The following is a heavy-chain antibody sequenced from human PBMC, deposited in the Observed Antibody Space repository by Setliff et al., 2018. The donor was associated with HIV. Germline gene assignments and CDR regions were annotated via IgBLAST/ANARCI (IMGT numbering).Heavy chain of an antibody. CDR3: ARHANYDFWSGYWGYYFDY. V-gene: IGHV4-4*09. Sequence: NLSLTCTVSGGSISTYYWSWIRQPPGKGLEWIRYIYTSGSTNYNPSLKTRVTISIDTSKKQVSLKLSSVTAADTAVYYCARHANYDFWSGYWGYYFDYWGQGTLVTVSS. CDR1: GGSISTYY. D-gene: IGHD3-3*01. J-gene: IGHJ4*02. CDR2: IYTSGST.